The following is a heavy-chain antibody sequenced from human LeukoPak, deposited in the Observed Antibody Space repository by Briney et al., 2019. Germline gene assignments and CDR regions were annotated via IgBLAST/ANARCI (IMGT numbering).Heavy chain of an antibody. CDR2: INPNSGGT. Sequence: ASVKVSCKASGYTFTGYYMHWVRQAPGQGLEWMGWINPNSGGTNYAQKFQGRVTMTRDTSISTAYMELSRLRSDDTAVYYCARSPTIDGYNYDWFDPWGQGTLVTVSS. J-gene: IGHJ5*02. CDR1: GYTFTGYY. CDR3: ARSPTIDGYNYDWFDP. V-gene: IGHV1-2*02. D-gene: IGHD5-24*01.